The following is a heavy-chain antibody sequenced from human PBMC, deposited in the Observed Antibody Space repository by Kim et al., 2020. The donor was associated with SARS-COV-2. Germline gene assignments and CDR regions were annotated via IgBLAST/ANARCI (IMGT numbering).Heavy chain of an antibody. CDR3: ARVLYDSSGYYWKSYYFDY. V-gene: IGHV3-21*01. CDR1: GFTFSSYS. Sequence: GGSLRLSCAASGFTFSSYSMNWVRQAPGKGLEWVSSISSSSSYIYYADSVKGRFTISRDNAKNSLYLQMNSLRAEDTAVYYCARVLYDSSGYYWKSYYFDYWGQGTLVTVSS. D-gene: IGHD3-22*01. CDR2: ISSSSSYI. J-gene: IGHJ4*02.